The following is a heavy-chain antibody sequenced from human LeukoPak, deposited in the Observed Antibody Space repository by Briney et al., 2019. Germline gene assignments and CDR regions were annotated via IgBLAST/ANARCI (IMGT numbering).Heavy chain of an antibody. Sequence: PSETLSLTCTVSGGSISSGGYYWSWIRQHPGKGLEWIGCIYYSGKTYDSPSLKSRVTISVDTSKNQFPLKLSSVTAADTAVYYCARVYGANPPDAWGQGTLVTVSS. D-gene: IGHD4-17*01. J-gene: IGHJ5*02. CDR2: IYYSGKT. CDR1: GGSISSGGYY. CDR3: ARVYGANPPDA. V-gene: IGHV4-31*03.